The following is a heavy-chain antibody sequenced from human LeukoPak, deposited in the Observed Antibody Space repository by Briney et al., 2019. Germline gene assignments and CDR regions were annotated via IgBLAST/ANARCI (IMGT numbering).Heavy chain of an antibody. D-gene: IGHD6-19*01. CDR3: ARDPLGAVAGNWDY. CDR2: ISAYNGNT. V-gene: IGHV1-18*01. J-gene: IGHJ4*02. CDR1: GYTFTSYG. Sequence: ASVKVSCKASGYTFTSYGISWVRQAPGQGLEWMGWISAYNGNTNYAQKLQGRVTMTTDTSTSIAYMELRSLRSDDTAVYYCARDPLGAVAGNWDYWGQGTLVTVSS.